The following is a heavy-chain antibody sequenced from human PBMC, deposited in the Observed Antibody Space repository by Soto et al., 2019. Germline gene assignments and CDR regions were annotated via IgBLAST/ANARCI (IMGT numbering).Heavy chain of an antibody. CDR2: LSAGGTSV. CDR3: ARGAYGDYDF. D-gene: IGHD4-17*01. Sequence: EVQLLESGGDLVQPGGSLRLSCATSGFTFSSYAMSWVRQAPGKGLEWVSALSAGGTSVYYTVSVEGRFTISRDNSKSNLYLQMNSLKAAGTAVYYCARGAYGDYDFWGQGTLVTVSS. V-gene: IGHV3-23*01. CDR1: GFTFSSYA. J-gene: IGHJ4*02.